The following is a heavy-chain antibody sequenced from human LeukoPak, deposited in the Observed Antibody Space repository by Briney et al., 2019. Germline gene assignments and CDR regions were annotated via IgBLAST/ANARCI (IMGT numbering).Heavy chain of an antibody. V-gene: IGHV1-69*05. CDR3: ARGGYDSSGYYTDFDY. D-gene: IGHD3-22*01. J-gene: IGHJ4*02. CDR2: IIPIFGTA. Sequence: ASVKVSCKASGGTFSSYAISWVRQAPGHGLEWMGGIIPIFGTANYAQKFKSRVTITTDEPTSTAYMELSSQRSEYTAVYYCARGGYDSSGYYTDFDYWGRGTLVTVSS. CDR1: GGTFSSYA.